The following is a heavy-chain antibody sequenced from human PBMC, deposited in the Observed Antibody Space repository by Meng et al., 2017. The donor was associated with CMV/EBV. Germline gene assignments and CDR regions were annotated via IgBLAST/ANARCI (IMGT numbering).Heavy chain of an antibody. CDR1: GFTFRNYA. D-gene: IGHD4-23*01. CDR3: ARGGIFNGNSIYLDY. CDR2: ISYDGRNK. J-gene: IGHJ4*02. V-gene: IGHV3-30*04. Sequence: GGSLRLSCAVSGFTFRNYAMHWVRQAPGKGLEWVAVISYDGRNKYYADSVRGRFTIYRDNSKNTVYLQMNRLTPEDTAVYYCARGGIFNGNSIYLDYWGQGSLVTVSS.